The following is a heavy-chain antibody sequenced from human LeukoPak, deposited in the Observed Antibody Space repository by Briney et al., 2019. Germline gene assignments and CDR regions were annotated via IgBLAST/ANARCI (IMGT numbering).Heavy chain of an antibody. V-gene: IGHV3-21*01. CDR1: GFTFSSYS. J-gene: IGHJ4*02. CDR3: ARAGGSGKGYYFDY. D-gene: IGHD3-10*01. CDR2: ISSSSSYI. Sequence: GGSLRLSCAASGFTFSSYSMNWVRQAPGKGLEWVSSISSSSSYIYYADSVKGRFTISRDNAKNSLYLQMNSLRAEDTAVYYCARAGGSGKGYYFDYWGQGTLVTVSS.